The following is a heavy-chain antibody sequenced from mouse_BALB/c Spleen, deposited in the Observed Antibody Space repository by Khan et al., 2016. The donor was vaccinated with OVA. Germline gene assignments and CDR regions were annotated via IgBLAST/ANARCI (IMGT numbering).Heavy chain of an antibody. Sequence: QVRLQQSGAELVNPGASVNLSCKASGYTLTNYWMHWVKQRPGQGLEWIGEINPSNGRTNYNEKFKSKATLTVDKSSSTAYMQLSSPTSEDSAVYYCAGRLVSFDYWGQGTTVTVSS. CDR3: AGRLVSFDY. CDR1: GYTLTNYW. CDR2: INPSNGRT. V-gene: IGHV1S81*02. D-gene: IGHD2-12*01. J-gene: IGHJ2*01.